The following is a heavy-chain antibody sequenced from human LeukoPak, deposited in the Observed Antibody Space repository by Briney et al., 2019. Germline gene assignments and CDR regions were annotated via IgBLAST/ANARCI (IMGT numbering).Heavy chain of an antibody. CDR3: ARDQSGTYYFDS. V-gene: IGHV3-69-1*01. Sequence: PGGSLRLSCAASGFTFSDYYMNWVPQAPGKGLEWVSSISSSSTIYYADSVKGRFTISRDNAKNSLYLQMNSLRAEDTAVYYCARDQSGTYYFDSWGQGTLVTVSS. D-gene: IGHD1-26*01. CDR1: GFTFSDYY. J-gene: IGHJ4*02. CDR2: ISSSSTI.